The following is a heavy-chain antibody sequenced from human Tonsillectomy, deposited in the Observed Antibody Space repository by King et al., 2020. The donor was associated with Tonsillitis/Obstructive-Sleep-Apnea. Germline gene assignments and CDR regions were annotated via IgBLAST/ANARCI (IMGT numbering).Heavy chain of an antibody. J-gene: IGHJ4*02. CDR2: ISDSGGST. Sequence: VQLVESGGGLVQPGGSLRLSCAASGFTFSSYAMSWVRQTPGRGLEWVSTISDSGGSTYYADSVKGRFTISRDNSKDTLYLQMNSLRAEDTAVYYCAKDCWGYSSSSWSDYWGQGTLVSVSS. CDR1: GFTFSSYA. CDR3: AKDCWGYSSSSWSDY. D-gene: IGHD6-13*01. V-gene: IGHV3-23*04.